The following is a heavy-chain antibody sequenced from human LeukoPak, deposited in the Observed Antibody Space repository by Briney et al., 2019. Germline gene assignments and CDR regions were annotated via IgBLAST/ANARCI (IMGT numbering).Heavy chain of an antibody. Sequence: PSETLSLTCAVYGGSFSGYYWSWIRQPPGKGLEWIGEINHSGSTNYNPSLKSRVTISVDTSKNQFSLKLSFVTAADTAVYYCARGRNSSGWHDAFDIWGQGTMVTVSS. V-gene: IGHV4-34*01. J-gene: IGHJ3*02. D-gene: IGHD6-19*01. CDR1: GGSFSGYY. CDR2: INHSGST. CDR3: ARGRNSSGWHDAFDI.